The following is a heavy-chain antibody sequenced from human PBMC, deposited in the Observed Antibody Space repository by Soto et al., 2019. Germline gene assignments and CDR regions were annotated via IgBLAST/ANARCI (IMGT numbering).Heavy chain of an antibody. Sequence: QVQLVQSGAEVAKPGASVKVSCKASGYTFTGYYVHWVRPAPGQGLEWMGWINPNSGVTNYAHKFQGSVPRTRDTSINTAYMELNRLRSDDTAVYYCARGGAVAGTDCGQGTLVTVAS. D-gene: IGHD6-19*01. J-gene: IGHJ4*02. CDR3: ARGGAVAGTD. V-gene: IGHV1-2*02. CDR1: GYTFTGYY. CDR2: INPNSGVT.